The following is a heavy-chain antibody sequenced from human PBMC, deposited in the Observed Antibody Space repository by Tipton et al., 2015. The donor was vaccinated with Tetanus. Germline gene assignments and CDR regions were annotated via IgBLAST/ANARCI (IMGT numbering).Heavy chain of an antibody. CDR1: GFTFSDHY. CDR2: TRNKANSYTT. Sequence: SLRLSCAASGFTFSDHYMDWVRQAPGKGLEWVGRTRNKANSYTTEYAASVTGRFTISRDDSKNSLYLQMNSLKTEDTAVYYCARSRGSSGWKYYFDYWGQGTLVTVSS. D-gene: IGHD6-19*01. CDR3: ARSRGSSGWKYYFDY. V-gene: IGHV3-72*01. J-gene: IGHJ4*02.